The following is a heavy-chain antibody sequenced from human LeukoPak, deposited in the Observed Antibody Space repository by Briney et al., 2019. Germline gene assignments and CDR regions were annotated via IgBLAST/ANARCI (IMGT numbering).Heavy chain of an antibody. V-gene: IGHV4-38-2*02. Sequence: SETLSLTCTVSGYSISSGYYWGWIRQPPGKGLEWIGSIYHSGSTYYNPSLKSRVTMSVDTSKNQFSLKLSSVTAADTAVYYCARGDIVVVPAAMGHYYYMDVWGKGTTVTVSS. D-gene: IGHD2-2*01. J-gene: IGHJ6*03. CDR1: GYSISSGYY. CDR3: ARGDIVVVPAAMGHYYYMDV. CDR2: IYHSGST.